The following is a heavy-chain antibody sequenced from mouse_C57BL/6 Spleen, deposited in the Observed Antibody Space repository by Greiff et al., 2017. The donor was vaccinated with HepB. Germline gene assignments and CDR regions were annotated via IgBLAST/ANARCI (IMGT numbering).Heavy chain of an antibody. D-gene: IGHD2-1*01. CDR3: ARGGYGNYGVWYFDV. CDR2: INPNNGGT. CDR1: GYTFTDYY. V-gene: IGHV1-26*01. Sequence: EVQLQQSGPELVKPGASVKISCKASGYTFTDYYMNWVKQSHGKSLEWIGDINPNNGGTSYNQKFKGKATLTVDKSSSTAYMELRSLTSEDSAVYYCARGGYGNYGVWYFDVWGTGTTVTVSS. J-gene: IGHJ1*03.